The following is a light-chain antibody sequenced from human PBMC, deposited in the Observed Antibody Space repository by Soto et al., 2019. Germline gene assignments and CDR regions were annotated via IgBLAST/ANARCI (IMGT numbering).Light chain of an antibody. V-gene: IGKV1-9*01. CDR3: QQLNSYPLT. J-gene: IGKJ1*01. Sequence: DIELTQAPSFLSASVGDRVTITCRASQGISSYLAWYQQKPGKAPKLLIYAASTLQSGVPSRFSGSGSGTEFTLTISSLQPEDFATYYCQQLNSYPLTFGQGTHVEIK. CDR1: QGISSY. CDR2: AAS.